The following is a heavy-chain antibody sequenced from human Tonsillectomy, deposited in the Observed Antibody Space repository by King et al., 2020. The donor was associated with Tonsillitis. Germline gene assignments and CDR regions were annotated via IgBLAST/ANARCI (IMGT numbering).Heavy chain of an antibody. CDR3: ARDYPDIGIIGDYMDD. V-gene: IGHV3-30*15. CDR2: ISYDGSAK. D-gene: IGHD3-3*01. CDR1: GFTFSSYA. J-gene: IGHJ6*03. Sequence: VQLVESGGGVVQPGRSLRLSCAASGFTFSSYAMHWVRQAPGKGLEWVTVISYDGSAKYYADSVKGRFPISRDNSKKTLYLEMRSLRAEDTAVYYCARDYPDIGIIGDYMDDWGTRTTVTVSS.